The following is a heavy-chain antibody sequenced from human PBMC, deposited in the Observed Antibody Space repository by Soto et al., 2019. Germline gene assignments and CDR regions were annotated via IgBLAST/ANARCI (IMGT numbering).Heavy chain of an antibody. CDR3: TTGALGGRQKLVRDAFDF. J-gene: IGHJ3*01. Sequence: QVQLVQSGAEVKKPGSSVRVSCKASGGTFDSYSISWVRQAPGQGFEWVGKVAPIFDFSRYAPKFPGRVTITADKSTSTAYMDLSGLKSEATAVYYCTTGALGGRQKLVRDAFDFWGQGTKVSVSS. D-gene: IGHD3-16*01. V-gene: IGHV1-69*02. CDR1: GGTFDSYS. CDR2: VAPIFDFS.